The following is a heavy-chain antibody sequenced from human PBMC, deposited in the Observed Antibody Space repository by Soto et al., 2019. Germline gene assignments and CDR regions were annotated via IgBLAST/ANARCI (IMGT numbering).Heavy chain of an antibody. V-gene: IGHV6-1*01. D-gene: IGHD2-2*01. CDR2: TYYRSKWYN. CDR3: GTFPSTTSPDV. Sequence: SQTLSLTCAISGASVSSKSAAWNWIRQSPPRGLEWLGRTYYRSKWYNDYAVSVKSRITINPDTSKNQFSLHLNSVIPEDTAVYYCGTFPSTTSPDVWGEGTTVTVSS. J-gene: IGHJ6*04. CDR1: GASVSSKSAA.